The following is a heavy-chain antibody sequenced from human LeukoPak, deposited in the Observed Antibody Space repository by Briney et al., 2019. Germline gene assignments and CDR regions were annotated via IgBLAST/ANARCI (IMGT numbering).Heavy chain of an antibody. D-gene: IGHD2-2*02. V-gene: IGHV3-15*01. CDR1: GFTFSNAW. CDR3: TTAGRYCSSTSRYTLFDY. Sequence: GGSLRLSCAASGFTFSNAWMSWVRQAPGKGLEWVGRIKSKTDGGTTDYAAPVKGRFTISRDDSKNTLYLQMNSLKTEDTAVYYCTTAGRYCSSTSRYTLFDYWGQGTLVTVSS. CDR2: IKSKTDGGTT. J-gene: IGHJ4*02.